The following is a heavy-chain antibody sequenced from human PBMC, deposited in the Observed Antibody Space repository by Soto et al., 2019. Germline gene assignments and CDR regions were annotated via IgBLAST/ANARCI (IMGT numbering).Heavy chain of an antibody. J-gene: IGHJ4*02. D-gene: IGHD3-3*01. Sequence: ASGKVSCKASGDTFTSYDINWVRHATGQGLEWMGWMNPNSGNTGYAQKFQGRVTMTRNTSISTAYMELSSMRSEDTAVYYCARAKYDQPFDYWGQGTLVTVSS. CDR3: ARAKYDQPFDY. V-gene: IGHV1-8*01. CDR2: MNPNSGNT. CDR1: GDTFTSYD.